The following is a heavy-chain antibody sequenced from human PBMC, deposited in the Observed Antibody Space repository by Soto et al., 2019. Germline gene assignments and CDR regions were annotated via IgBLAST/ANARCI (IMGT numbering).Heavy chain of an antibody. J-gene: IGHJ6*02. CDR2: ISYDGSNK. Sequence: GGSLRLSCAASGFTFSSYGMHWVRQAPGKGLEWVAVISYDGSNKYYADSVKGRFTISRDNSKNTLYLQMNSLRAEDTAVYYCAKDRLVHDYYYYGMDVWGQGTTVTVSS. CDR3: AKDRLVHDYYYYGMDV. V-gene: IGHV3-30*18. D-gene: IGHD6-6*01. CDR1: GFTFSSYG.